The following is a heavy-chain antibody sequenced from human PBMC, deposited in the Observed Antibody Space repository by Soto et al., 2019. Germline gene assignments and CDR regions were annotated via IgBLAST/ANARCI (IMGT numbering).Heavy chain of an antibody. CDR3: VKGGGPGWYYFDY. D-gene: IGHD6-19*01. Sequence: PGGSLRLSCAASGFTLTTDATIWVRQAPGRGLEWVSAMSGRGGYTYYADSVKGRFTISRDTSGNTLYLQMNSLRADDTAVYYCVKGGGPGWYYFDYWGQGTLVTVSS. V-gene: IGHV3-23*01. J-gene: IGHJ4*02. CDR2: MSGRGGYT. CDR1: GFTLTTDA.